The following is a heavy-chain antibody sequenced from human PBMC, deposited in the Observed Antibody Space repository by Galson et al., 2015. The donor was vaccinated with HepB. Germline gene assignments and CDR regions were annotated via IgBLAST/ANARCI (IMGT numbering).Heavy chain of an antibody. V-gene: IGHV3-7*03. CDR3: ARERDPTSSGSLLNY. CDR1: GFTLSNYW. Sequence: SLRLSCAASGFTLSNYWMSWVRQAPGKGLEWVANIKEDGSETHYVDSMKGRFIISRDNAKKSLYLQMNSLRAEDTAIYYCARERDPTSSGSLLNYWGQGTLVTVSS. D-gene: IGHD6-6*01. CDR2: IKEDGSET. J-gene: IGHJ4*02.